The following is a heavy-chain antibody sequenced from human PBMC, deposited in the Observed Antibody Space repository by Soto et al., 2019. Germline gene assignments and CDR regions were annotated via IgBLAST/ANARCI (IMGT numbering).Heavy chain of an antibody. Sequence: GGSLRLSCAASGFTFSDYYMSWIRQAPGKGLEWVSAVGGSGSDTYYADSVKGRFTISRDDSKNTLYLQMNSLRAEDTAVYYCAKDRRITMVRGVLRAFDSWGQGNLVTVSS. CDR3: AKDRRITMVRGVLRAFDS. D-gene: IGHD3-10*01. V-gene: IGHV3-23*01. J-gene: IGHJ4*01. CDR1: GFTFSDYY. CDR2: VGGSGSDT.